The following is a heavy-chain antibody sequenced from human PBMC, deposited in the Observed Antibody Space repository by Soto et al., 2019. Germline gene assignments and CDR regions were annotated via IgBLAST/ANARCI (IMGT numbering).Heavy chain of an antibody. CDR3: ARVDLGRYYDSSGYLGYFGY. CDR2: INHSGST. D-gene: IGHD3-22*01. J-gene: IGHJ4*02. V-gene: IGHV4-34*01. CDR1: GGSFSGYY. Sequence: SETLSLTCAVYGGSFSGYYWSWIRQPPGKRLKKIREINHSGSTNYKPSLKSRDTISVDTSKNQFSLKLSSVTAADTAVYYCARVDLGRYYDSSGYLGYFGYWGQGTLVTVSS.